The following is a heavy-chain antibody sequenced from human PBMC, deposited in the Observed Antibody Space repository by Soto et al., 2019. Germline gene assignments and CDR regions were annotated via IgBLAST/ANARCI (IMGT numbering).Heavy chain of an antibody. D-gene: IGHD5-18*01. CDR1: GGSLSGYY. V-gene: IGHV4-59*08. J-gene: IGHJ4*02. Sequence: SETLSLTCSVSGGSLSGYYWTWTRQPPGKGLEWIGYIYYAGTTTYNPSLKNRVTISVDTSKNQFSLKLSSVTAADTAVYYCARRYGSCFGYWGQGTLVTVSS. CDR2: IYYAGTT. CDR3: ARRYGSCFGY.